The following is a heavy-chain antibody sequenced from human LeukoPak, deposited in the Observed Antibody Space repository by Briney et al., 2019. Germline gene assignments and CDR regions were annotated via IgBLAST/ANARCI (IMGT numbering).Heavy chain of an antibody. CDR2: IYYSGST. CDR3: AFERLGRVDY. D-gene: IGHD1-1*01. Sequence: SETLSLTCTVSGGSISSYYWSWIRQPPGKGLEWIGYIYYSGSTNYNPSLKSRVTISVDTSKNQFSLKLSSVTAADTAVYYCAFERLGRVDYWGRGTLVTVSS. J-gene: IGHJ4*02. CDR1: GGSISSYY. V-gene: IGHV4-59*01.